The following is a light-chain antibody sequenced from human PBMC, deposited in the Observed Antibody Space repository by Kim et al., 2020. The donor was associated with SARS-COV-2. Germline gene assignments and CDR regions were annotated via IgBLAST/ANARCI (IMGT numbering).Light chain of an antibody. CDR1: QRIRSW. V-gene: IGKV1-5*03. CDR2: KAS. CDR3: QQYISYSWT. J-gene: IGKJ1*01. Sequence: VGDRVTSTCPASQRIRSWLAWYQQKPGTAPKLLIYKASSLLGGVPSRFSGSGSGTDFTLTISSLQPEDFATYYCQQYISYSWTFGQGTKVDIK.